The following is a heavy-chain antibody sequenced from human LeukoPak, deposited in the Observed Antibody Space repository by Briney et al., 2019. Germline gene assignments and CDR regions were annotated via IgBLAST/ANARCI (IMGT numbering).Heavy chain of an antibody. D-gene: IGHD4-11*01. V-gene: IGHV3-64*01. CDR1: GFTFSSYA. CDR2: ISSNGGST. Sequence: PGGSLRLSCAASGFTFSSYAMHWVRQAPGKGLEYVSAISSNGGSTYYANSVKGRFTISRDNSKNTLYLQMGSLRAEDMAVYYCAKLYSNYSGWGQGTLVTVSS. J-gene: IGHJ4*02. CDR3: AKLYSNYSG.